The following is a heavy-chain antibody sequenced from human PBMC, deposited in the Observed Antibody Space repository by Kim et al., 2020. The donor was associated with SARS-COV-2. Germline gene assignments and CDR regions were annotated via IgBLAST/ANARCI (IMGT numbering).Heavy chain of an antibody. V-gene: IGHV4-59*13. CDR2: IYYSGST. CDR3: AREARGYCGGDCYSGWFDP. D-gene: IGHD2-21*02. CDR1: GGSISSYY. Sequence: SETLSLTCTVSGGSISSYYWSWIRQPPGKGLEWIGYIYYSGSTNYNPSLKSRVTISVDTSKNQFSLKLSSVTAAETAVYYCAREARGYCGGDCYSGWFDPWGQGTLVTVSS. J-gene: IGHJ5*02.